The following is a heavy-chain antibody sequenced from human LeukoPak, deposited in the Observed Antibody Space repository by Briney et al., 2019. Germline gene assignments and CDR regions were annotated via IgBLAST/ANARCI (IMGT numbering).Heavy chain of an antibody. Sequence: GGSLRLSCVASGFTFSNYNMNWVRQAPGKGLEWVSGISGSGSSTYYADSVKGRFTISRDNSKNTLYLQMNSLRAEDTAVYYCAKDTMIVVVKRGAFDIWGQGTMVTVSS. CDR2: ISGSGSST. J-gene: IGHJ3*02. CDR1: GFTFSNYN. V-gene: IGHV3-23*01. CDR3: AKDTMIVVVKRGAFDI. D-gene: IGHD3-22*01.